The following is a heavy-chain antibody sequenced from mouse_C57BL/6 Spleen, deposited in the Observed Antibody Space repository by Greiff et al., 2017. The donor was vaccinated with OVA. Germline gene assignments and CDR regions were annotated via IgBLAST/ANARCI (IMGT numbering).Heavy chain of an antibody. CDR3: ARGSSSYFDV. CDR2: INPSTGGT. D-gene: IGHD1-1*01. CDR1: GYSFTGYY. J-gene: IGHJ1*03. Sequence: EVKVVESGPELVKPGASVKISCKASGYSFTGYYMNWVKQSPEKSLEWIGEINPSTGGTTYNQKFKAKATLTVDKSSSTAYMQLKSLTSEDSAVYYCARGSSSYFDVWGTGTTVTVSS. V-gene: IGHV1-42*01.